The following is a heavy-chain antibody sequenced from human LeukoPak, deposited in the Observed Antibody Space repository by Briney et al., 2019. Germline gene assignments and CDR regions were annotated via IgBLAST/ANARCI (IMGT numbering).Heavy chain of an antibody. CDR2: IPYDGSNT. D-gene: IGHD3-10*01. CDR1: GFSFSSYG. Sequence: PGGSLRLSCAASGFSFSSYGMHWVRQAPGKGLEWVAVIPYDGSNTYYADSVKGRFTISRDNSKNTLYLQMNSLRAEDTAVYYCAKDPDGPGSYYISSIHFDYWGQGTLVTVSS. V-gene: IGHV3-30*18. CDR3: AKDPDGPGSYYISSIHFDY. J-gene: IGHJ4*02.